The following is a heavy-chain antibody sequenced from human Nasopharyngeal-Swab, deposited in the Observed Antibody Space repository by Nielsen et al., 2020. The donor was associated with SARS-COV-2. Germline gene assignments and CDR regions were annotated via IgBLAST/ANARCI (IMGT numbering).Heavy chain of an antibody. D-gene: IGHD3-3*01. Sequence: SETLSLTCTVSGGSISSSSYYWGWIRQPPGKGLEWIGSIYYSGSTYYNPSLKSLVTISVDTSKNQFSLKLSSVTAADTAVYYCAATSVLRFLEWLNNWFDPWGQGTLVTVSS. J-gene: IGHJ5*02. CDR1: GGSISSSSYY. V-gene: IGHV4-39*01. CDR3: AATSVLRFLEWLNNWFDP. CDR2: IYYSGST.